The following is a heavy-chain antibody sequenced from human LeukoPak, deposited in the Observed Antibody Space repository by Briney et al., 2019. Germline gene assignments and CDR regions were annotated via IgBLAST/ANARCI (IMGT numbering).Heavy chain of an antibody. V-gene: IGHV3-30*02. CDR3: AKDPLVSGSGSFLFDY. D-gene: IGHD3-10*01. CDR1: GFTFSSYG. J-gene: IGHJ4*02. Sequence: PGGSLRLSCAASGFTFSSYGMHWVRQAPGKGLEWVAFIRYDGGNKYYADSVKGRFTISRDNSKNTLSLQMNSLRAEDTAVYYCAKDPLVSGSGSFLFDYWGQGTLVTVSS. CDR2: IRYDGGNK.